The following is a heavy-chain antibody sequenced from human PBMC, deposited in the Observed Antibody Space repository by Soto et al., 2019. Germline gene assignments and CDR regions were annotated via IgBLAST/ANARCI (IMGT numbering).Heavy chain of an antibody. CDR1: GSTFPSST. Sequence: QVQLVQSGAEVKKPGASVKVSCKASGSTFPSSTVSWVRQAPGQGLEWMGWINAHNGNTKYAQKFQGRLTMTTDTTTGTGYMELRSQRSDETAIYFCAIADYGDPDYWGQGTLVTVSS. D-gene: IGHD4-17*01. J-gene: IGHJ4*02. CDR3: AIADYGDPDY. V-gene: IGHV1-18*01. CDR2: INAHNGNT.